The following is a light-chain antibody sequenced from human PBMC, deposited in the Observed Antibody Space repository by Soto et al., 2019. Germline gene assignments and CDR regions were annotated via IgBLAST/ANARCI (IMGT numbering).Light chain of an antibody. CDR1: SSDVGGYNY. CDR2: EVS. CDR3: NSYTSKSTGV. J-gene: IGLJ1*01. V-gene: IGLV2-14*01. Sequence: QSALTQPASVSGSPGQSITLSCTGTSSDVGGYNYVSWYQQHPGKAPKLIIYEVSNRPSGVSNRFSGSKSGNTASLTISGLQAEDEAEYYCNSYTSKSTGVFGTGTTLTVL.